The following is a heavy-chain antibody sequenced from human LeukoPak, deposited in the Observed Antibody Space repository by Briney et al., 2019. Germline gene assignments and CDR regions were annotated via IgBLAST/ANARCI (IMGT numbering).Heavy chain of an antibody. J-gene: IGHJ4*02. CDR2: IKQDGSEK. D-gene: IGHD3-10*01. CDR1: GFTFSTYW. Sequence: PGGSLRLSCAASGFTFSTYWMSWVRQAPGKGLEWVAKIKQDGSEKNYVDSVKGRFTISRDNTKNSLDLEMNSLRAEDTAVYYCVRGGYYLDLWGQGALVTVSS. V-gene: IGHV3-7*04. CDR3: VRGGYYLDL.